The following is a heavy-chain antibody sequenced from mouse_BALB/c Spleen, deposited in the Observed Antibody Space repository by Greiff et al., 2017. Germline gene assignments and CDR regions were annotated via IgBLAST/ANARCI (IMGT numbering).Heavy chain of an antibody. V-gene: IGHV5-17*02. CDR2: ISSGSSTI. CDR3: ARSNYYGSSLDY. D-gene: IGHD1-1*01. Sequence: EVMLVESGGGLVQPGGSRKLSCAASGFTFSSFGMHWVRQAPEKGLEWVAYISSGSSTIYYADTVKGRFTISRDNPKNTLFLQMTSLRSEDTAMYYCARSNYYGSSLDYWGQGTTLTVSS. J-gene: IGHJ2*01. CDR1: GFTFSSFG.